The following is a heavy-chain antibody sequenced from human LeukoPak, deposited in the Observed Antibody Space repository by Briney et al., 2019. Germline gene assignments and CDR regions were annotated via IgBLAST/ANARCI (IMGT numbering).Heavy chain of an antibody. CDR3: ARSGIVGAIDY. V-gene: IGHV3-21*01. CDR2: ISSSSSYI. Sequence: PGGSLRLSCAASGFTFNTFNMNWVRQAPGKGLEWVSSISSSSSYIYYADSVKGRFTISRDNAKNSLYLQMNSLRAEDTAVYYCARSGIVGAIDYWGQGTLVTVSS. D-gene: IGHD1-26*01. J-gene: IGHJ4*02. CDR1: GFTFNTFN.